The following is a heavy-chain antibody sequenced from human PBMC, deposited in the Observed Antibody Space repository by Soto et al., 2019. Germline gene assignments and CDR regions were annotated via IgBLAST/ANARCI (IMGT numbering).Heavy chain of an antibody. Sequence: GGSLTLSCSAFVFTFSDYGMHCVRQAPGKGLEFVSAIKSKEDTTYYADSVRGRFTISRDNSKNTLYLQMSSLGGDDTDVYYCVKDRSPAVADVYYFDYWGRGTLVTVSS. V-gene: IGHV3-64D*06. J-gene: IGHJ4*02. CDR1: VFTFSDYG. D-gene: IGHD6-19*01. CDR2: IKSKEDTT. CDR3: VKDRSPAVADVYYFDY.